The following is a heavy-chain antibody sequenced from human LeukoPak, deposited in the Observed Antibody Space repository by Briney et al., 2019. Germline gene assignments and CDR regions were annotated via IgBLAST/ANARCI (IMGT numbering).Heavy chain of an antibody. V-gene: IGHV1-2*02. Sequence: ASVKVSCKASGYTFTGYYMHWVRQAPGQGLEWMGWINPNSGGTNYAQKFQGRVTMTRDTSISTAYMELSRLRSDDTAVYYCARVGGMDTAMVDFFDYWGQGTLVTVSS. CDR1: GYTFTGYY. CDR2: INPNSGGT. D-gene: IGHD5-18*01. J-gene: IGHJ4*02. CDR3: ARVGGMDTAMVDFFDY.